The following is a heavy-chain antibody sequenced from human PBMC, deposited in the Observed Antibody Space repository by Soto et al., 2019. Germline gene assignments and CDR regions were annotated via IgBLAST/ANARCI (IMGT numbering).Heavy chain of an antibody. D-gene: IGHD6-13*01. CDR1: GFTVSSNY. V-gene: IGHV3-53*01. J-gene: IGHJ4*02. Sequence: LRLSCAASGFTVSSNYMSWVRQAPGKGLEWVSVIYSGGSTYYADSVKGRFTISRDNSKNTLYLQMNSLRAEDTAVYYCARDSSSSSWYYFDYWGQGTLVTVSS. CDR3: ARDSSSSSWYYFDY. CDR2: IYSGGST.